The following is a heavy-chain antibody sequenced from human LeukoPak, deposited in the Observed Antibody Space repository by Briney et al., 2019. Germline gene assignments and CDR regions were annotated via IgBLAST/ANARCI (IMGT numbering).Heavy chain of an antibody. D-gene: IGHD6-6*01. Sequence: SETLSLTCAAYGGSFSGYYWSWIRQPPGKGLEWIGEINHSGSTNYNPSLKSRVTISVDTSKNQFSLKLSSVTAADTAVYYCATAARPHDAFDIWGQGTMVTVSS. V-gene: IGHV4-34*01. J-gene: IGHJ3*02. CDR2: INHSGST. CDR3: ATAARPHDAFDI. CDR1: GGSFSGYY.